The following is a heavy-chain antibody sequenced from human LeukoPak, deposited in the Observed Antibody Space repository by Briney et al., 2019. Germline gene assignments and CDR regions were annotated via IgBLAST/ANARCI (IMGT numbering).Heavy chain of an antibody. V-gene: IGHV3-48*01. CDR2: ISSSGTTI. CDR3: AKDYEQLDY. D-gene: IGHD6-13*01. J-gene: IGHJ4*02. Sequence: GGSLRLSCAASGFTFNRYSMNWVRQAPGKGLEWISYISSSGTTIYYADSVQGRFIISRDNARNSLYLQMNSLRAEDTAVYYCAKDYEQLDYWGQGTLVTVSS. CDR1: GFTFNRYS.